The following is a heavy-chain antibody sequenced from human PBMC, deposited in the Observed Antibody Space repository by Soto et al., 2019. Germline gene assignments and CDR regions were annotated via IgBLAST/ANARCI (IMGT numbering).Heavy chain of an antibody. CDR2: IYYSGST. CDR3: ARLGANAYCGGDCYLDP. J-gene: IGHJ5*02. CDR1: GGSISSYY. D-gene: IGHD2-21*02. V-gene: IGHV4-59*01. Sequence: SETQSLTCTVSGGSISSYYLSWIRPPTGKGLECIGYIYYSGSTNYNPSLKSRVTIAVDTSKNQFSLKLNSVTAADTAVYYCARLGANAYCGGDCYLDPWGQGTLVTVSS.